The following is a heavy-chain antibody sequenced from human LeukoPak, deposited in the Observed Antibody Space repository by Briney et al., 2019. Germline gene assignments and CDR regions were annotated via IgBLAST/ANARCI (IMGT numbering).Heavy chain of an antibody. CDR1: GFTFSNAW. Sequence: PGGSLRLSCAASGFTFSNAWMHWVRQAPGKGLEWVAVVSYDGSNKYYADSVKGRFTISRDNSKNTLYLQMNSLRPEDTAVYYCASDRRLNGDTSYSSAFDYWGQGTLVTVSS. J-gene: IGHJ4*02. CDR3: ASDRRLNGDTSYSSAFDY. D-gene: IGHD2-21*01. V-gene: IGHV3-30-3*01. CDR2: VSYDGSNK.